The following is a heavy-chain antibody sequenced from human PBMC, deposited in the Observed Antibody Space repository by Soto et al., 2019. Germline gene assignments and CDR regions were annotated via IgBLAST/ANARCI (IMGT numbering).Heavy chain of an antibody. CDR2: IKEDGSER. V-gene: IGHV3-7*05. J-gene: IGHJ4*02. CDR3: ARECVFGSNSCFPY. Sequence: EVQLVESGGTLVQPGGSLRLSCAASGFVLSNYWMSWVRQAPGKGLEWVANIKEDGSERNYVDSVKGRFIISRDNARNSWYLQMNILRAEDTALYYCARECVFGSNSCFPYWCQGALVTVSS. CDR1: GFVLSNYW. D-gene: IGHD3-10*02.